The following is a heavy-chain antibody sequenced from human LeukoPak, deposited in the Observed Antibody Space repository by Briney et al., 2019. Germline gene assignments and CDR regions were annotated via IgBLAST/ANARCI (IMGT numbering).Heavy chain of an antibody. CDR2: IYYSGST. CDR1: GGSISSYY. D-gene: IGHD6-19*01. J-gene: IGHJ3*02. V-gene: IGHV4-59*01. Sequence: SETLSLTCTVSGGSISSYYWSWIRQPPGKGLEWIGYIYYSGSTNYNPSLKSRVTISVDTSKNQFSLKLSSVTAADTAVYYCARGLEYSSGPGGTDAFDIWGQGTMVTVSS. CDR3: ARGLEYSSGPGGTDAFDI.